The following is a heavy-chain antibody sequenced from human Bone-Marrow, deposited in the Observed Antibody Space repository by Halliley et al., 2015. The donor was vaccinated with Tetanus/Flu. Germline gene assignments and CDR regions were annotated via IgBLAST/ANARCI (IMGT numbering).Heavy chain of an antibody. J-gene: IGHJ6*02. CDR3: AREQVDTALIGDPQFYYYYGMDV. D-gene: IGHD5-18*01. Sequence: NKYNADAGEGRFTISRDISKNPLYLQMNSLRAEDTAVYYCAREQVDTALIGDPQFYYYYGMDVWGQGTTVTVSS. CDR2: NK. V-gene: IGHV3-33*01.